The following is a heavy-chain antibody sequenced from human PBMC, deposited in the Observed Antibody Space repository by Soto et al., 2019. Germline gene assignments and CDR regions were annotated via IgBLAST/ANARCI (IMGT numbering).Heavy chain of an antibody. CDR2: IYYSGST. Sequence: SETLSLACTVSGGSISSYYWSWIRQPPGKGLEWIGYIYYSGSTNYNPSLKSRVTISVDTSKNQFSLKLSSVTAADTAVYYCARGYRPWGQGTLVTVPQ. CDR1: GGSISSYY. V-gene: IGHV4-59*01. D-gene: IGHD1-20*01. CDR3: ARGYRP. J-gene: IGHJ5*02.